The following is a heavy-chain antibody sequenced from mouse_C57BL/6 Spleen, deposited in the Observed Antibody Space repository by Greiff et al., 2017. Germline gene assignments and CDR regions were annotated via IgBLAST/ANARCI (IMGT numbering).Heavy chain of an antibody. D-gene: IGHD4-1*01. CDR2: INPGSGGT. CDR3: ARGARLTGDWYFDV. V-gene: IGHV1-54*01. CDR1: GYAFTHYL. J-gene: IGHJ1*03. Sequence: QVQLQQSGAELVRPGTSVKVSCKASGYAFTHYLIEWVKQRPGQGLEWIGVINPGSGGTNYNEKFKGKATLTADKSSSTAYMQLSSLTSEDSAVXFCARGARLTGDWYFDVWGTGTTVTVSS.